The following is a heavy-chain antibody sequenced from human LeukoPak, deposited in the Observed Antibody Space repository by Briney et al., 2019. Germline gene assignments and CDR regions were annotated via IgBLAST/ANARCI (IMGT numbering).Heavy chain of an antibody. V-gene: IGHV3-66*01. J-gene: IGHJ4*02. CDR1: RFTVSSNY. CDR3: ARELSSNGSGYYFDY. D-gene: IGHD3-22*01. CDR2: IYSGGST. Sequence: GSLRLSCAASRFTVSSNYMSWVRQAPGQGLEWVSVIYSGGSTYYADSVKGRFTISRDNSKNTLYLQMNSLRAEDTAVYYCARELSSNGSGYYFDYWGQGTLVTVSS.